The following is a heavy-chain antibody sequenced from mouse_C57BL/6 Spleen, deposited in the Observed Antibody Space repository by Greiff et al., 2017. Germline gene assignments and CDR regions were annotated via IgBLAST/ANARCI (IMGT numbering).Heavy chain of an antibody. CDR1: GFTFSSYG. Sequence: EVKLVESGGDLVKPGGSLKLSCAASGFTFSSYGMSWVRQTPDKRLEWVATISSGGSYTYYPDSVKGRFTISRDNAKNTLYLQRSSLKSEDTAMYYCASLITTVVATSPYYAMDYWGQGTSVTVSS. J-gene: IGHJ4*01. CDR3: ASLITTVVATSPYYAMDY. D-gene: IGHD1-1*01. CDR2: ISSGGSYT. V-gene: IGHV5-6*01.